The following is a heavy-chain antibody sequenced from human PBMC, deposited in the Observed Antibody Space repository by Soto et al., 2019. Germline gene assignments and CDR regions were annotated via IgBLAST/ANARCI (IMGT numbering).Heavy chain of an antibody. CDR3: ASGHDAYKVRY. V-gene: IGHV4-31*03. CDR2: IYYTGNT. Sequence: QVQLQESGPGLVKPSQTLSLTCTVSGGSISSGGTGSYWTWIRQLPGKGLEWIGYIYYTGNTYSTTSLKSRPTISIDSSENQFSLKLTSVTAADTAVYFWASGHDAYKVRYWGQGTLVTVSS. CDR1: GGSISSGGTGSY. D-gene: IGHD1-1*01. J-gene: IGHJ4*02.